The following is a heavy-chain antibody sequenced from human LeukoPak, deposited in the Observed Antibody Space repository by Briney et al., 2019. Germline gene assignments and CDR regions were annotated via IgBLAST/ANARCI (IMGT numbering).Heavy chain of an antibody. D-gene: IGHD5-24*01. J-gene: IGHJ4*02. V-gene: IGHV1-69*04. CDR3: ARGDGYNFFDY. Sequence: SVKVSCKASGGTFSSYAISWVRQAPGQGLEWMGRIIPILGIANYAQKFQGRVTITADKSTSTAYMELSSLRSEDTAVYYCARGDGYNFFDYWGQGTLVTVSS. CDR2: IIPILGIA. CDR1: GGTFSSYA.